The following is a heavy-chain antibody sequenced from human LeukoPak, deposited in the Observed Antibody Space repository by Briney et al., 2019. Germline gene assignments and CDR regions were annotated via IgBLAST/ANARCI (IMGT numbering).Heavy chain of an antibody. Sequence: GGSLRLSCAVSGFTFGDYAMHWVRHVPGKGLEWVSGINWNSDSIGYADSVKGRFTTSRDNAKNSLYLQMNSLRAEDTAFYYCAINGGGDSGYGNFDYWGQGTLVTVSS. CDR2: INWNSDSI. D-gene: IGHD5-12*01. V-gene: IGHV3-9*01. CDR3: AINGGGDSGYGNFDY. CDR1: GFTFGDYA. J-gene: IGHJ4*02.